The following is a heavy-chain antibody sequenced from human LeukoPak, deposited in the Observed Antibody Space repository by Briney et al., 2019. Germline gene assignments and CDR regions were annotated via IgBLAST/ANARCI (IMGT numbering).Heavy chain of an antibody. CDR1: GYTFTSYG. D-gene: IGHD2-15*01. Sequence: GASVKVSCKASGYTFTSYGISWVRQATGQGLEWMGWMNPSSGNTGYAQKFQGRVTMIRNTSISTAYMELSSLRSEDTAVYYCARRTRELGYCSGGSCYHDAFDIWGQGTMVTVSS. CDR2: MNPSSGNT. V-gene: IGHV1-8*02. CDR3: ARRTRELGYCSGGSCYHDAFDI. J-gene: IGHJ3*02.